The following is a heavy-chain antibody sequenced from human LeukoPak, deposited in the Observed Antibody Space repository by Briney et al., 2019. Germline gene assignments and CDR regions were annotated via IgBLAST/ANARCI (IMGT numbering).Heavy chain of an antibody. Sequence: PGGSLRLSCVGSGFTFSSYAMSWVRQAPGKGLEWVSAISGSDGRTFYADSVKGRFAISRDNTENTVYLQMSSLRAEDTAVYYCAKESPYCSGSNCRQYYFDYWGQGTLVTVSP. CDR2: ISGSDGRT. D-gene: IGHD2-15*01. CDR3: AKESPYCSGSNCRQYYFDY. V-gene: IGHV3-23*01. CDR1: GFTFSSYA. J-gene: IGHJ4*02.